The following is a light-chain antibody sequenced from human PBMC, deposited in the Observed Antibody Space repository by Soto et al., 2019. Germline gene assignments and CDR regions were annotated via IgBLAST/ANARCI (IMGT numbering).Light chain of an antibody. CDR2: GAS. J-gene: IGKJ1*01. CDR3: QEYNHWPSWT. V-gene: IGKV3-15*01. CDR1: QSVSSH. Sequence: IVMTQSPATLSVSPGERATLSCRATQSVSSHLAWYQQRPGQAPRLLIYGASTRATGIPARFSGSGSGTEFTLPISSLQSEDVAVYYCQEYNHWPSWTFGQGTKVEVK.